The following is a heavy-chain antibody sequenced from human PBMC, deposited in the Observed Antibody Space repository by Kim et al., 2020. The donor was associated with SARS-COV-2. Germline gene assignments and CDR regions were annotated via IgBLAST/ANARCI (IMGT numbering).Heavy chain of an antibody. Sequence: SETLSLTCTVSGGSISSYYWSWIRQPPGKGLEWIGYIYYSGSTNYNPSLKSRVTISVDTSKNQFSLKLSSVTAADTAVYYCARGGVSSGWYAGRFDYWGQGTLVTVSS. J-gene: IGHJ4*02. CDR1: GGSISSYY. CDR2: IYYSGST. D-gene: IGHD6-19*01. V-gene: IGHV4-59*01. CDR3: ARGGVSSGWYAGRFDY.